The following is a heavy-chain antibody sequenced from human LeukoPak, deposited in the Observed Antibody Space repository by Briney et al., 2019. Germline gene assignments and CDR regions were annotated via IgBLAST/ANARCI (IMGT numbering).Heavy chain of an antibody. Sequence: SETLSLTCTVSGGSISSSSYYWGWIRQPPGKGLEWIGSIYYSVSTYYNPSLKSRVTISVDTSKNQFSLKLSSVTAADTAVYYCARPGYCSGGSCLDDWYFDLWGRGTLVTVSS. CDR1: GGSISSSSYY. J-gene: IGHJ2*01. CDR3: ARPGYCSGGSCLDDWYFDL. D-gene: IGHD2-15*01. CDR2: IYYSVST. V-gene: IGHV4-39*01.